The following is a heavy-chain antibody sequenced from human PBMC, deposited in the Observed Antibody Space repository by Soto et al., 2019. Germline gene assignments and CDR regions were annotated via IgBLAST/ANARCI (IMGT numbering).Heavy chain of an antibody. D-gene: IGHD6-13*01. CDR2: ISVYNGNT. J-gene: IGHJ6*03. V-gene: IGHV1-18*01. CDR1: GYTFSSYG. Sequence: QVQLVQSGGEVKKPGASVKVSCKASGYTFSSYGISWVRQAPGQGLEWMGWISVYNGNTNYAEKFQGRVTMTTDTPTSTAYRELGSLTSDDPAVYYCARRFGYSSSNNSYSLAVWGKGTRSPSP. CDR3: ARRFGYSSSNNSYSLAV.